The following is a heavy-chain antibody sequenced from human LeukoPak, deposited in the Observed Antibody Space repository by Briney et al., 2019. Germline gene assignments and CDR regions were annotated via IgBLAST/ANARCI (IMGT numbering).Heavy chain of an antibody. Sequence: ASVKVSCKASGYTFTSHYMHWVRQATGQGLEWMGWMNPNSGNTGYAQKFQGRVTMTRNTSISTAYMELSSLRSEDTAVYYCARAPSITGTTPPGYWGQGTLVTVSS. D-gene: IGHD1-7*01. CDR3: ARAPSITGTTPPGY. CDR1: GYTFTSHY. J-gene: IGHJ4*02. CDR2: MNPNSGNT. V-gene: IGHV1-8*02.